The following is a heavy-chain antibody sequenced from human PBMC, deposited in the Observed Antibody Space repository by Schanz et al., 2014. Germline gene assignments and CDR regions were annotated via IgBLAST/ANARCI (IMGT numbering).Heavy chain of an antibody. Sequence: VQLLESGGGLVQPGGSLRLSCVASGFTFSSYAMSWVRQAPGKGLEWVAVISYDGNNEDYADSVKGRFSISRDNSMNTVYLQMNSLRSDDAAVYYCARAQGVIRLYYGVDVWGQGTTVTVSS. CDR3: ARAQGVIRLYYGVDV. V-gene: IGHV3-30*03. CDR2: ISYDGNNE. J-gene: IGHJ6*02. D-gene: IGHD3-10*01. CDR1: GFTFSSYA.